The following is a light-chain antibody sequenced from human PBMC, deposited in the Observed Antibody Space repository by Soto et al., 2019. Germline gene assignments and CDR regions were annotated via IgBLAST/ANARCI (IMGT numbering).Light chain of an antibody. V-gene: IGKV2-30*01. CDR1: QSLLYGDGNTY. CDR3: MEGTHWPPYA. CDR2: KVS. Sequence: DAVMTQSPLSLPVTLGQPASISCRSSQSLLYGDGNTYLNWFHQRPGQSPRRLIYKVSNRDSGVPDRFSGSGSGTDFTLKISRVEAEDVGVYYCMEGTHWPPYAFGQGTKLEIK. J-gene: IGKJ2*01.